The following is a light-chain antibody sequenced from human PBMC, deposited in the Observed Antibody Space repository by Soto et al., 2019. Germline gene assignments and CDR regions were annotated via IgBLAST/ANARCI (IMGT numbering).Light chain of an antibody. V-gene: IGKV3-15*01. Sequence: EIVVTPSPATLSASPGARVTLSCRASHFVSRRLAWYQPSPGQVPRLLIYDTSTRAPGISARFSGSGSGTEFTLTISSLQSEDFAVYYCQEYIHWPPGMFGPGTTVDIK. J-gene: IGKJ1*01. CDR1: HFVSRR. CDR3: QEYIHWPPGM. CDR2: DTS.